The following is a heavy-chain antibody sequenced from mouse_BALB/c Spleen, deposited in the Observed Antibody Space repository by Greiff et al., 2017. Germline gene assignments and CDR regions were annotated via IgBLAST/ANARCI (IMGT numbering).Heavy chain of an antibody. D-gene: IGHD1-2*01. CDR3: TRQFITTAMDY. CDR1: GFTFSNYW. CDR2: IRLKSNNYAT. J-gene: IGHJ4*01. V-gene: IGHV6-6*02. Sequence: EVQRVESGGGLVQPGGSMKLSCVASGFTFSNYWMNWVRQSPEKGLEWVAEIRLKSNNYATHYAESVKGRFTISRDDSKSSVYLQMNNLRAEDTGIYYCTRQFITTAMDYWGQGTSVTVSS.